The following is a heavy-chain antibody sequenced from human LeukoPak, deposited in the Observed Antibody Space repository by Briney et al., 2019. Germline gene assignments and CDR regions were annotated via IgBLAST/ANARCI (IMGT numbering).Heavy chain of an antibody. Sequence: PGGSLRLSCAASGFTFSKYALVWVRQAPGKGLEWVSASSSGGSNPLYGDAVKGRFTISRDNSKNTPYLQMNSLRAEDTAVYYCGRDPNGDYVGAFEFWGRGTMVIVSS. CDR2: SSSGGSNP. D-gene: IGHD4-17*01. J-gene: IGHJ3*01. V-gene: IGHV3-23*01. CDR3: GRDPNGDYVGAFEF. CDR1: GFTFSKYA.